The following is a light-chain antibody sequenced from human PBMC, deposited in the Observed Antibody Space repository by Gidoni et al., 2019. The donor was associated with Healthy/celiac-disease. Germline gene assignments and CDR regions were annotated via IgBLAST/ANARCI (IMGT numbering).Light chain of an antibody. J-gene: IGLJ2*01. CDR1: SSNIGSNY. V-gene: IGLV1-47*01. CDR2: RNN. CDR3: AAWDDSLREV. Sequence: QSVLTQPPSASGTPGQRVTISCSGSSSNIGSNYVYWYQQLPGTAPKLLIYRNNQRPSGVPGRFSGSKSGASASLAISVLRSGDEADYYCAAWDDSLREVFGGGTKLTVL.